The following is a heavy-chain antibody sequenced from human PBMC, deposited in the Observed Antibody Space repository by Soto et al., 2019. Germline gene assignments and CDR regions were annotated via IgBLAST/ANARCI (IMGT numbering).Heavy chain of an antibody. CDR2: ISANGGST. CDR1: GFPFCDNP. J-gene: IGHJ4*02. Sequence: PGGSLRLSCSASGFPFCDNPMYWVRQAPGKGLEYVSLISANGGSTHYADSVKGRFSISRDNSENTLYLQMSSLRAEDTAVYYCVKGAGWLQDVDYWGQGSLVTVSS. V-gene: IGHV3-64D*08. CDR3: VKGAGWLQDVDY. D-gene: IGHD5-12*01.